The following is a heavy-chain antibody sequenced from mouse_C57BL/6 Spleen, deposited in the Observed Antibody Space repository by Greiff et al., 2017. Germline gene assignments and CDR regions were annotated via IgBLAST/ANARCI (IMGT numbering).Heavy chain of an antibody. V-gene: IGHV1-4*01. CDR2: INPSSGYT. J-gene: IGHJ4*01. CDR3: ARGDYYGTHYYAMDY. CDR1: GYTFTSYT. Sequence: VHLVESGAELARPGASVKMSCKASGYTFTSYTMHWVKQRPGQGLEWIGYINPSSGYTKYNQKFKDKATLTADKSSSTAYMQLSSLTSEDSAVYYCARGDYYGTHYYAMDYWGQGTSVTVSS. D-gene: IGHD1-1*01.